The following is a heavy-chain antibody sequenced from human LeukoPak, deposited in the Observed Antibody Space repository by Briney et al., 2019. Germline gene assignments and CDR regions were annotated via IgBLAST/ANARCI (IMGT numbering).Heavy chain of an antibody. Sequence: NPSETLSLTCTVSGGSISGNYWSWIRQPPGKGLEWIGYIYYGGSTNYNPSLKSRVAMSVDTSKNQFSLKLTSVTAADTAVYYCARYYCSRTTCYFFDYWGQGALVTVSS. CDR1: GGSISGNY. CDR2: IYYGGST. V-gene: IGHV4-59*01. D-gene: IGHD2-2*01. CDR3: ARYYCSRTTCYFFDY. J-gene: IGHJ4*02.